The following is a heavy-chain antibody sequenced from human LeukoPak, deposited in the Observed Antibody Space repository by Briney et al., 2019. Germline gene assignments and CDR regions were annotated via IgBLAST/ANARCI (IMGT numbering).Heavy chain of an antibody. Sequence: KTGGSLRLSCAASGFTFSSYSMNWVRQAPGKGLEWVSSIRSSSSYIYYADSVKGRFTISRDNAKNTLYLLMNSLRAEDTALYYCSGNFDFWGQGTLVTVSS. CDR2: IRSSSSYI. D-gene: IGHD3-10*01. CDR3: SGNFDF. J-gene: IGHJ4*02. V-gene: IGHV3-21*01. CDR1: GFTFSSYS.